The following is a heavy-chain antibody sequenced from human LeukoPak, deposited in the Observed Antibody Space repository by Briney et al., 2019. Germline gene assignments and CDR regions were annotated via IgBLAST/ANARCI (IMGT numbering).Heavy chain of an antibody. CDR1: GFTFSSYW. Sequence: QSGGSLRLSCAASGFTFSSYWMSWVRQAPGKGLEWVANIKQDGSEKYYVDSVKGRFTISRDNAKNSLYLQMNSLRAEDTAVYYCARDREEYQLLADNYYYYYYMDVWGKGTTVTVSS. CDR2: IKQDGSEK. D-gene: IGHD2-2*01. V-gene: IGHV3-7*01. J-gene: IGHJ6*03. CDR3: ARDREEYQLLADNYYYYYYMDV.